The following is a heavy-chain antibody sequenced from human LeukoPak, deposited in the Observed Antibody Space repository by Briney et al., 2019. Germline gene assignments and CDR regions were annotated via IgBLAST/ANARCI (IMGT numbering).Heavy chain of an antibody. CDR3: ASGPDFYTDV. J-gene: IGHJ6*03. D-gene: IGHD3-3*01. CDR2: IDYTGRT. CDR1: GGSINSNYWY. V-gene: IGHV4-59*01. Sequence: PSETLSLTCTISGGSINSNYWYWSWIRQPPGKVLEWIGYIDYTGRTKNTPSLKSPLNISIDTSKPQFSLKMPSVTAADTAVYYCASGPDFYTDVWGKGTTVTVSS.